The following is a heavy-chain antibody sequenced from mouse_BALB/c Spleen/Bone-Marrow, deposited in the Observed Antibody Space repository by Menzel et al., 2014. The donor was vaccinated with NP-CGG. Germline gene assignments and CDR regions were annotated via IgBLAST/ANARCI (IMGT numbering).Heavy chain of an antibody. CDR2: ILPGSGST. V-gene: IGHV1-9*01. CDR1: GYTFSNYW. Sequence: SGAELMKPGASVKISCKATGYTFSNYWMEWVKQRPGHGLEWIGEILPGSGSTNYNEKFKGKATFTADTSSNTAYLQLSSLTSADSAVYYCASGDYFDYWGQGTTLTVPS. J-gene: IGHJ2*01. CDR3: ASGDYFDY.